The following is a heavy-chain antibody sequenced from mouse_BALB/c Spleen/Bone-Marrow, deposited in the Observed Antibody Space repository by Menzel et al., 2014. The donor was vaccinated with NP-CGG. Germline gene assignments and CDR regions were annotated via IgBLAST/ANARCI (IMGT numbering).Heavy chain of an antibody. V-gene: IGHV14-3*02. CDR1: GFNIKDTY. J-gene: IGHJ4*01. CDR3: ARGYYDYVYAMDY. D-gene: IGHD2-4*01. CDR2: IDPANGNT. Sequence: EVQLQQSGAELVKPGASVKLSCTASGFNIKDTYMHWVKQRPEQGLEWIGRIDPANGNTKYDPKFQGKATITADTSSNTAYLQLSSLTSEDTAVYYCARGYYDYVYAMDYWSQGTSVTVSS.